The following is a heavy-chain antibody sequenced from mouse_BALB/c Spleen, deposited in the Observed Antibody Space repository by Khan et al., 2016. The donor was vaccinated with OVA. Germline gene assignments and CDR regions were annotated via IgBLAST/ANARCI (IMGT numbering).Heavy chain of an antibody. V-gene: IGHV1-4*01. Sequence: VQLQESGAELARPGASVKMSCKASGYTFTSYTIHWIKERPGQGLEWIGYINPSNGYTNYNQKFEDKATLTTDKSSTTAYLQLSSLTPDDSAVYNCVRDGAYHRNDGWFAYWGQGTLVTVSA. CDR3: VRDGAYHRNDGWFAY. CDR2: INPSNGYT. CDR1: GYTFTSYT. D-gene: IGHD2-14*01. J-gene: IGHJ3*01.